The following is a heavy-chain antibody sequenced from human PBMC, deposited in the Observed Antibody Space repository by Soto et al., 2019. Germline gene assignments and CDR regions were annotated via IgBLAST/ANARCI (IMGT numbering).Heavy chain of an antibody. V-gene: IGHV4-59*01. Sequence: SETLSLTCTVSGGSMSRYYWTWIRQPPGKGLEWIGNIHYTGSTNYNPSLKSRVTILLGTSTSQFSLKVSSVTAADTAVYYCARDLTISSTDGPLDPWGHGTLVTVS. D-gene: IGHD1-1*01. CDR1: GGSMSRYY. CDR3: ARDLTISSTDGPLDP. CDR2: IHYTGST. J-gene: IGHJ5*02.